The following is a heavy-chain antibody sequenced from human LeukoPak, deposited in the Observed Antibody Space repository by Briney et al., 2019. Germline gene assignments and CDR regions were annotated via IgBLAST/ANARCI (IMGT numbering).Heavy chain of an antibody. D-gene: IGHD6-6*01. CDR3: ARDPGYSSSVYYGMDV. CDR2: ISSSSSYI. CDR1: GFTFSSYS. V-gene: IGHV3-21*01. J-gene: IGHJ6*02. Sequence: GGSLRLSCAASGFTFSSYSMTWVRQAPGKGLEWVSSISSSSSYIYYADSVKGRFTISRDNAKNSLYLQMNSLRAEDTAVYYCARDPGYSSSVYYGMDVWGQGTTVTVSS.